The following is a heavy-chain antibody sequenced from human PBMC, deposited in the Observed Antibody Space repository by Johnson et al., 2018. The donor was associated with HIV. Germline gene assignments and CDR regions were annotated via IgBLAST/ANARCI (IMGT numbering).Heavy chain of an antibody. CDR2: IRYDGSNK. D-gene: IGHD5-12*01. CDR3: ARFQVAMATIGYAFDI. Sequence: VQLVESGGGVVQPWGSLRLSCAASGFTFSSYGMHWVRQAPGKGLEWVAFIRYDGSNKYYADSVKGRFTISRDNSKNTLYLQMNSLRAEDTAVYYCARFQVAMATIGYAFDIWGQGTMVTVSS. J-gene: IGHJ3*02. CDR1: GFTFSSYG. V-gene: IGHV3-30*02.